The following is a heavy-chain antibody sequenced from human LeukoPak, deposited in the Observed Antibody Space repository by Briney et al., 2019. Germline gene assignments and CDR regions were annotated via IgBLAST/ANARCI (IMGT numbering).Heavy chain of an antibody. V-gene: IGHV3-48*03. CDR3: AREERYCTNGVRQGAFDY. Sequence: GGSLRLSCAASGFTFSSYEMHWVRQAPGKGLEWVSYISKSGRTIYYADSVKGRFTISRDNAKNSLYLQMNSLRAEDTAVYYCAREERYCTNGVRQGAFDYWGQGTLVTVSS. J-gene: IGHJ4*02. D-gene: IGHD2-8*01. CDR1: GFTFSSYE. CDR2: ISKSGRTI.